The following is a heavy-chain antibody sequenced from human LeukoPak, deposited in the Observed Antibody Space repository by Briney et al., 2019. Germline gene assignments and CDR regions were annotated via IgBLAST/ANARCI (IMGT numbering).Heavy chain of an antibody. D-gene: IGHD3-10*01. CDR1: GFTFSSYA. V-gene: IGHV3-66*04. Sequence: EGSLRLSCAASGFTFSSYAMSWVRQAPGKILNWVSVIYSGGSTYYAVSVKGRFTISRDNSKNTLYLQMNSLRDGDTAVYYCARHHSGSGSYLGNWGQGTLVIVSS. CDR2: IYSGGST. J-gene: IGHJ4*02. CDR3: ARHHSGSGSYLGN.